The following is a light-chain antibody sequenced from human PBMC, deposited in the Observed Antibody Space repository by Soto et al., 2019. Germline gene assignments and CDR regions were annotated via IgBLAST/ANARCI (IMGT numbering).Light chain of an antibody. CDR3: QQYINWPRT. CDR1: QRLSSK. CDR2: GAS. J-gene: IGKJ1*01. V-gene: IGKV3-15*01. Sequence: EIVLTQSPVTLSVSPGERVTLSCRASQRLSSKLAWYQQRPGQAPRLLIYGASIRATDIPARFIGSGSGTEFTLTISSLQSEDFAVYYCQQYINWPRTFGQGTKV.